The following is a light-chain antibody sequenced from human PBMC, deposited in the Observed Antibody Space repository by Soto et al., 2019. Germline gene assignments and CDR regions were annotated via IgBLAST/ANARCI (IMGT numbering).Light chain of an antibody. Sequence: DIVLTQSPATLSLSPGQRATLSCRASQKISGYLAWYQQKPGQAPRLLIYDASNRATGIPVRFSGSGSGTDSTLAVSSLEPEDFAVYYCQQRSNWPWTFGQGTKV. V-gene: IGKV3-11*01. CDR3: QQRSNWPWT. CDR2: DAS. J-gene: IGKJ1*01. CDR1: QKISGY.